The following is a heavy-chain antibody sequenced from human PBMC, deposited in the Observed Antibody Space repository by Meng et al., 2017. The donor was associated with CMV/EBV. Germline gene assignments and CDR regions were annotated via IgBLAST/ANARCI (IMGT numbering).Heavy chain of an antibody. Sequence: QGHRQQWGAGLLKPSETLSLTCAVYGGSFSGYYWSWIRQPPGKGLEWIGEINHSGSTNYNPSLKSRVTISVDTSKNQFSLKLSSVTAADTAVYYCAGESMVRGEDWGQGTLVTVSS. CDR1: GGSFSGYY. CDR2: INHSGST. D-gene: IGHD3-10*01. V-gene: IGHV4-34*01. J-gene: IGHJ4*02. CDR3: AGESMVRGED.